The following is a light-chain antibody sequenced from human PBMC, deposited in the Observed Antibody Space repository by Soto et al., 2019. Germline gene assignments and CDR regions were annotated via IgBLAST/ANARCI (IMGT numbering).Light chain of an antibody. V-gene: IGKV1-39*01. Sequence: DIQMTQSPSSLSASVGDRVTITCRASQSISSYLNWYQQNPGKAPNRLIYAASSLQSGVPSRFSGSGSGTDFTLTITSLQPEDFATYHCQQSYNTPYTFGQGTKLEIK. J-gene: IGKJ2*01. CDR3: QQSYNTPYT. CDR2: AAS. CDR1: QSISSY.